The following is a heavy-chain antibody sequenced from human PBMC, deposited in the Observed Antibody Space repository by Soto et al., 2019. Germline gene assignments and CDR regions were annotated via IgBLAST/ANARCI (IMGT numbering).Heavy chain of an antibody. CDR3: AREVYTSRGSPVDY. Sequence: ASVKVSCKASGYPFSSYYVHWVRQAPGQGLEWMGFINPSGGSTSYAQKFQGRVTMTRDTSTSTVYMEVSSLRSEDTAVYYCAREVYTSRGSPVDYWGQRTLVTVSS. D-gene: IGHD6-13*01. CDR1: GYPFSSYY. J-gene: IGHJ4*02. V-gene: IGHV1-46*01. CDR2: INPSGGST.